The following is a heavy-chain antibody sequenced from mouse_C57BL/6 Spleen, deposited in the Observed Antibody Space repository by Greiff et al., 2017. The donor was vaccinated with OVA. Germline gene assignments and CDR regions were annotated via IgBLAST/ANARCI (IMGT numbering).Heavy chain of an antibody. CDR2: IWSGGST. V-gene: IGHV2-2*01. D-gene: IGHD2-1*01. CDR1: GFSLTSYG. CDR3: ARNGGYGNHWYFDV. Sequence: QVQLKESGPGLVQPSQSLSITCTVSGFSLTSYGVHWVRQSPGKGLEWLGVIWSGGSTDYNAAFISRLSISKDNSKSQVFFKMNSLQADDTAIYYCARNGGYGNHWYFDVWGTGTTVTVSS. J-gene: IGHJ1*03.